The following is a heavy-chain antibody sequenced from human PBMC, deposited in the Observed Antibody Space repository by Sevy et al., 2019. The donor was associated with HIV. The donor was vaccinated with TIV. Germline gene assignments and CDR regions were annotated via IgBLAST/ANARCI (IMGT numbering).Heavy chain of an antibody. D-gene: IGHD3-22*01. CDR3: AREHWYYDSSGYAGLDY. J-gene: IGHJ4*02. CDR1: GFIFSDYY. CDR2: ISSTSGSTI. Sequence: GGYLRLSCAASGFIFSDYYMSWIRQAPGKGLEWVSSISSTSGSTIDYAESVKGRFTISRDNTRNSLSLQMNRLRVEDKALYYCAREHWYYDSSGYAGLDYWGQGTLVTVSS. V-gene: IGHV3-11*01.